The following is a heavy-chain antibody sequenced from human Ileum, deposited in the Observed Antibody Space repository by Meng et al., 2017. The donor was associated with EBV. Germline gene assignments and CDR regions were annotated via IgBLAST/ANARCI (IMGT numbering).Heavy chain of an antibody. D-gene: IGHD2-21*02. V-gene: IGHV3-21*01. CDR2: ISSSSSYI. J-gene: IGHJ4*02. CDR3: ARGGVVVTPSDY. CDR1: GFTFSSYS. Sequence: EGQLLESGGGLVKPGGSLRLSCAASGFTFSSYSMNWVRQAPGKGLEWVSSISSSSSYIYYADSVKGRFTISRDNAKNSLYLQMNSLRAEDTAVYYCARGGVVVTPSDYWGQGTLVTVSS.